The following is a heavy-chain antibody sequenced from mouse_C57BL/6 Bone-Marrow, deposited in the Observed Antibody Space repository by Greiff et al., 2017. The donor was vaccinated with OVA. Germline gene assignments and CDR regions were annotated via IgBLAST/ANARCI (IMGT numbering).Heavy chain of an antibody. V-gene: IGHV1-69*01. CDR3: ARWEGSLAY. J-gene: IGHJ3*01. CDR1: GYTFTSYW. Sequence: QVQLQQPGAELVMPGASVKLSCKASGYTFTSYWMHWVKQRPGQGLEWIGEIDPSDSYTYYNQKFKGKSTLTVDKSSSTAYMQLSSLTSEDSAVYYCARWEGSLAYWGQGTLVTVSA. D-gene: IGHD6-2*01. CDR2: IDPSDSYT.